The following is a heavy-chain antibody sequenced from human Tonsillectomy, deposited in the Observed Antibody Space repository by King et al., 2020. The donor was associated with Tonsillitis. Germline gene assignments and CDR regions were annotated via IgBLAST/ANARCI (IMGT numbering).Heavy chain of an antibody. V-gene: IGHV3-7*03. CDR1: VFTFSNYW. CDR3: ARERGYCGSTGCTYYFDY. Sequence: VQLVQSGGGLVQPGGSLRLSCAASVFTFSNYWVSWVRQAPGKGLEGVANVNLDGSEKYYVDSVKGRFTISRDNAKNSVYLQMDSLRAEDTAVYYCARERGYCGSTGCTYYFDYWGQGTLVTVSS. J-gene: IGHJ4*02. CDR2: VNLDGSEK. D-gene: IGHD2-2*01.